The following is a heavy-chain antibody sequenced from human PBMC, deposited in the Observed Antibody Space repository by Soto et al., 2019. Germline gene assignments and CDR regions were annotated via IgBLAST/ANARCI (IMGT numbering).Heavy chain of an antibody. CDR2: IKQDGSEK. J-gene: IGHJ4*02. D-gene: IGHD1-1*01. V-gene: IGHV3-7*01. CDR3: ARERTTDY. Sequence: PVGSLRLSCAASGFTFSTYWMTWVRQAPGKGLEWVANIKQDGSEKYYVDSVKGRFTISRDNAKNSLYLLMNSLRAEDTAVYYCARERTTDYWGQGTLVTVSS. CDR1: GFTFSTYW.